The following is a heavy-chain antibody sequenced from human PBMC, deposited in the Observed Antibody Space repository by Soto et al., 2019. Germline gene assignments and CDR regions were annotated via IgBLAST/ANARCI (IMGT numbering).Heavy chain of an antibody. CDR2: ISKSDYT. CDR3: AREDSIIIPAVSDF. J-gene: IGHJ4*02. CDR1: GFTFISYS. D-gene: IGHD2-2*01. V-gene: IGHV3-21*01. Sequence: VGSLRLSSAASGFTFISYSMSLVRQAPVRGLEWVSSISKSDYTDYSDSVTGPCHISRENAKNSVSLEMTTLRVEDTAVYYCAREDSIIIPAVSDFWGQGTLVTVSS.